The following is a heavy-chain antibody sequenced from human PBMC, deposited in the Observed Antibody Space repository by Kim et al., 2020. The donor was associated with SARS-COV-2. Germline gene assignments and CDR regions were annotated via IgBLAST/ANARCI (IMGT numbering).Heavy chain of an antibody. CDR2: NGDA. J-gene: IGHJ6*03. V-gene: IGHV1-3*01. CDR3: ARRDYMDV. Sequence: NGDAKYIQRFRGRVTITRDKAASTVYMELSSLRSEDTAVYYCARRDYMDVWGKGTTVTVSS.